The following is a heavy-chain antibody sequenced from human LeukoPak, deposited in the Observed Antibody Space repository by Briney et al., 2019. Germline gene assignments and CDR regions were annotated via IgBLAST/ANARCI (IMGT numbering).Heavy chain of an antibody. J-gene: IGHJ4*02. CDR3: AKDPQPFGYYGSGACDY. D-gene: IGHD3-10*01. CDR2: IKQDGSEK. Sequence: GGSLRLSCTASGFTFSTYWMHWVRQAPGKGLEWVATIKQDGSEKYYVDSVKGRFTISRDNSNNTLYLEMNSLRPEDTAVYYCAKDPQPFGYYGSGACDYWGQGTLVTVSS. CDR1: GFTFSTYW. V-gene: IGHV3-7*03.